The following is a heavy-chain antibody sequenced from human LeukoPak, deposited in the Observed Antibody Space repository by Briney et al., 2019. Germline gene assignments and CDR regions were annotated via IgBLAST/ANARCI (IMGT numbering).Heavy chain of an antibody. D-gene: IGHD3-3*01. V-gene: IGHV4-34*01. CDR2: INHSGST. J-gene: IGHJ6*02. CDR1: GGSFSGYY. CDR3: ARGREWLFSYYYYGMDV. Sequence: PSETLSLTCAVYGGSFSGYYWSWIRQPPGKGLEWIGEINHSGSTSYNPSLKSRVTISVDTSKNQFSLKLSSVTAADTAVYYCARGREWLFSYYYYGMDVWGQGTTVTVPS.